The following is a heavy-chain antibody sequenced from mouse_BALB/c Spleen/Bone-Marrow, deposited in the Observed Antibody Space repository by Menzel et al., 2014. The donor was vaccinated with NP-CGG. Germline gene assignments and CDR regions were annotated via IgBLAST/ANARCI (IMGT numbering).Heavy chain of an antibody. Sequence: QVQLKESGAELVRPGASVKLSCKASGYSFTSYWMNWVKQRPGQGLEWIGMIHLSDSESRLNQKFKDKATLTVDKSSSTAYMQLSSPTSEGSAVYYCTRYDLTTRAFAYWGQGTLVTVSA. CDR2: IHLSDSES. D-gene: IGHD3-3*01. V-gene: IGHV1S82*01. J-gene: IGHJ3*01. CDR3: TRYDLTTRAFAY. CDR1: GYSFTSYW.